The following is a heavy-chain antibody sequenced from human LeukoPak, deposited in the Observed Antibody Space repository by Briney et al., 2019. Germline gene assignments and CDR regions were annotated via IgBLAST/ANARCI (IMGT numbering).Heavy chain of an antibody. J-gene: IGHJ3*02. CDR3: ARGMFITMIVVVTSGAFDI. D-gene: IGHD3-22*01. CDR2: IYYSRST. Sequence: PSQTLSLTCAVSGGSISSGGYSWGWIRQPPGKGLEWIGSIYYSRSTYYNPSLKSRVTISVDTSKNQFSLKLSSVTAADTAVYYCARGMFITMIVVVTSGAFDIWGQGTMVTVSS. CDR1: GGSISSGGYS. V-gene: IGHV4-39*07.